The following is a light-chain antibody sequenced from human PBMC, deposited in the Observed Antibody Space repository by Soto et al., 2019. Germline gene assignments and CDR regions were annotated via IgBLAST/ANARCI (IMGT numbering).Light chain of an antibody. Sequence: EVVLTQSPGTLSLSPGERATLSCRASQSVSSSYLAWYQQKPGQAPRLLIYGASSRATGIPDRFSGSGSGTGFTLTISRLESEDFAVYYCLQYDTSPGVTFGPGTKVDI. CDR1: QSVSSSY. CDR2: GAS. V-gene: IGKV3-20*01. J-gene: IGKJ3*01. CDR3: LQYDTSPGVT.